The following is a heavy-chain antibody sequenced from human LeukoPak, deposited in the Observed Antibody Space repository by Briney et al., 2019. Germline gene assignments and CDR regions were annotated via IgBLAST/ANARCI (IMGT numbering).Heavy chain of an antibody. Sequence: GSLRLSCAASGFTFSSYNMNWVRQAPGKGLEWVSLISSDTSYIHYADSVKGRFTISRGNAKNSVFLQMNSLRAEDTAVYYCARDTSTVTNREFDYWGQGTLVTVSS. CDR1: GFTFSSYN. D-gene: IGHD4-17*01. CDR3: ARDTSTVTNREFDY. CDR2: ISSDTSYI. V-gene: IGHV3-21*01. J-gene: IGHJ4*02.